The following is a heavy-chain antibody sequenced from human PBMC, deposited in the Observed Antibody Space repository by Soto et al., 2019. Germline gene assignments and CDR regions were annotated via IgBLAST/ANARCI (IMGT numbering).Heavy chain of an antibody. CDR2: INSDGSST. CDR3: AKGSSWVDNWFDP. V-gene: IGHV3-74*01. CDR1: GFTFSSYW. Sequence: GGSLRLSCAASGFTFSSYWMHWVRQAPGKGLVWVSRINSDGSSTSYADSVKGRFTISRDNAKNTLYLQMNSLRAEDTAVYYCAKGSSWVDNWFDPWGQGTLVTVSS. D-gene: IGHD6-13*01. J-gene: IGHJ5*02.